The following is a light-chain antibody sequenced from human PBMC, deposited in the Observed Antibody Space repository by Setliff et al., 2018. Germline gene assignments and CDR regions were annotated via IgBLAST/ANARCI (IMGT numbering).Light chain of an antibody. CDR3: QQLISFPLT. CDR1: QDISNF. J-gene: IGKJ4*01. CDR2: GAS. V-gene: IGKV1-9*01. Sequence: DIQLTQSPSFLSASVGDRVIITCRASQDISNFFAWYQQKQGKAPKILIWGASHLQSGVPSRFSGDRSGAEYTLTINFLQPEDFATYYCQQLISFPLTFGGGTKVDIK.